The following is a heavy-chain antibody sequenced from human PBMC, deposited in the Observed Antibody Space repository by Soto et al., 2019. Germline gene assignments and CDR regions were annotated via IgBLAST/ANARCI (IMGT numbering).Heavy chain of an antibody. D-gene: IGHD2-2*01. CDR3: ARDRGVVVPAVIRYYYYYGMDV. J-gene: IGHJ6*02. V-gene: IGHV1-69*06. CDR1: GGTFSSYA. Sequence: SVKVSCKASGGTFSSYAISWVRQAPGQGLEWMGGIIPIFGTANYAQKFQGRVTITADKSTSTAYMELSSLRSEDTAVYYCARDRGVVVPAVIRYYYYYGMDVWGQGTTVTV. CDR2: IIPIFGTA.